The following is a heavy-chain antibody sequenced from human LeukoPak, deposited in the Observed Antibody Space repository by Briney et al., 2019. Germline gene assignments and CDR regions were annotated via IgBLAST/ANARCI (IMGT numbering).Heavy chain of an antibody. CDR3: IAESSFYSSVYYVYFNH. V-gene: IGHV3-15*01. Sequence: KSGGSLRLSCATSGFGLTDTWMSWVRQAPEKGLEWVGRIKSKISGGTTDYAAPVKGRFTISRDDSRNTVYLQMDSLKTEDTAVYYCIAESSFYSSVYYVYFNHWGQGTPVTVSS. CDR1: GFGLTDTW. J-gene: IGHJ1*01. CDR2: IKSKISGGTT. D-gene: IGHD6-19*01.